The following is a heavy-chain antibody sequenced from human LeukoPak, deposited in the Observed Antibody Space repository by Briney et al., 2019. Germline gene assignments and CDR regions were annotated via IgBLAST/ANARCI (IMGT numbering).Heavy chain of an antibody. D-gene: IGHD2-15*01. J-gene: IGHJ4*02. CDR3: ARARIPKYCSGGSCYRYYFDY. CDR2: IIPIFGTA. CDR1: GGTFSSYA. V-gene: IGHV1-69*05. Sequence: SVKVSCKASGGTFSSYAISWVRQAPGQGLEWMGGIIPIFGTANYAQKFQGRVTITTDESTSTAYMELSSLRSEDTAVYYCARARIPKYCSGGSCYRYYFDYWGQGTLVTVSS.